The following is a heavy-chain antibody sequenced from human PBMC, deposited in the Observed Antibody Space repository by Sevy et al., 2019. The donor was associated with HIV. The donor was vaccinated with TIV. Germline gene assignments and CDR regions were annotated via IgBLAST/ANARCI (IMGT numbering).Heavy chain of an antibody. CDR2: ISSSSSYI. CDR1: GFTFSSYS. Sequence: GESLKISCAASGFTFSSYSMNWVRQAPGKGLEWVSSISSSSSYIYYADSVKGRFTISRDNAKNSLYLQMNSLRAEDTAVYYCARDCGGDCYSSWDYWGQGTLVTVSS. D-gene: IGHD2-21*02. CDR3: ARDCGGDCYSSWDY. J-gene: IGHJ4*02. V-gene: IGHV3-21*01.